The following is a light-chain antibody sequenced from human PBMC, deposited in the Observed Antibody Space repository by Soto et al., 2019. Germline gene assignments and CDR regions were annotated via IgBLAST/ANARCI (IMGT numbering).Light chain of an antibody. CDR1: SSDVGGYNY. Sequence: QSALTQPASVSGSPGQSLTISCTGTSSDVGGYNYVSWYQQHPGKAPKVMIFDVSNRPSGVSDRFSGSKSGNTASLTISGLQAEDEADYYCSSYTSSSTYVFGTGTKVTGL. CDR3: SSYTSSSTYV. CDR2: DVS. J-gene: IGLJ1*01. V-gene: IGLV2-14*01.